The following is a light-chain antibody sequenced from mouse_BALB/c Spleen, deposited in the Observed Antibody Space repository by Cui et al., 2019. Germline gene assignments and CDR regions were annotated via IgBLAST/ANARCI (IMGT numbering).Light chain of an antibody. Sequence: SIVMTQTPTFLLVSAGDRVTITCKASQSVSNDVAWYQQKPGQSPKLLIYYASNRYTGVPDRFTGSGYGTDFTFTISTVQAEDLAVYFCQQDYSSLTFGAGTKLELK. V-gene: IGKV6-32*01. CDR2: YAS. J-gene: IGKJ5*01. CDR3: QQDYSSLT. CDR1: QSVSND.